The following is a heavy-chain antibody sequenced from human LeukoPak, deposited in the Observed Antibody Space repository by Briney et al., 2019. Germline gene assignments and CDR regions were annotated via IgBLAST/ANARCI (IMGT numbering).Heavy chain of an antibody. CDR1: GGSISSGDYY. V-gene: IGHV4-30-4*02. CDR3: ARGVSSSSGFDY. CDR2: IYYSGST. J-gene: IGHJ4*02. Sequence: SETLSLTCTVSGGSISSGDYYWSWIRQPPGTGLEWIGYIYYSGSTYYNPSLKSRVTISVDTSKNQFSLKLSSVTAAGTAVYYCARGVSSSSGFDYWGQGTLVTVSS. D-gene: IGHD6-6*01.